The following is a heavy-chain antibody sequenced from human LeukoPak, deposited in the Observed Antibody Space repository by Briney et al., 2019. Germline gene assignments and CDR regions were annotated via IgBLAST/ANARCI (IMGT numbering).Heavy chain of an antibody. D-gene: IGHD6-6*01. CDR1: GFTFRQHW. Sequence: GGSLRLSCAASGFTFRQHWMHWVRQTPGKGLVWVSRICSDGSSTTYADCVKGRFTSSRDNAKNTLYLQMNNLRAEDTAMYYCARDQRVTGRPDIDYWGQGTLVIVSS. CDR3: ARDQRVTGRPDIDY. V-gene: IGHV3-74*03. CDR2: ICSDGSST. J-gene: IGHJ4*02.